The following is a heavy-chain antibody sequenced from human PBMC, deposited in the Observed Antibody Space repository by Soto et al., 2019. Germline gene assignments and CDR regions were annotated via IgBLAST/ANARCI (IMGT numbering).Heavy chain of an antibody. Sequence: PGGSLRLSSTASGFAVSSNYMTWVRQAPGKGLEWVSVVHSGGGTYYADSVKDRFTLSRDNSKNTVYLQMNSLRAEDTALYYCATGGSGVFDYWGQGTLVTVSS. CDR2: VHSGGGT. CDR1: GFAVSSNY. V-gene: IGHV3-66*01. D-gene: IGHD6-19*01. CDR3: ATGGSGVFDY. J-gene: IGHJ4*02.